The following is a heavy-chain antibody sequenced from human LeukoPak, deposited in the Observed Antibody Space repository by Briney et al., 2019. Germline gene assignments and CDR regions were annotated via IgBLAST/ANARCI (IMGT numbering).Heavy chain of an antibody. CDR3: ATSGLSRFGF. Sequence: PGGSLRLSCAASGFTFRSYGMSWVRQAPGKGLEWVSGISGSGGSTYYADSVKGRFTISRDNSKNTLYLQMNNLRAEDTAVYYCATSGLSRFGFWGQGTLVTVSS. D-gene: IGHD2/OR15-2a*01. J-gene: IGHJ4*02. V-gene: IGHV3-23*01. CDR1: GFTFRSYG. CDR2: ISGSGGST.